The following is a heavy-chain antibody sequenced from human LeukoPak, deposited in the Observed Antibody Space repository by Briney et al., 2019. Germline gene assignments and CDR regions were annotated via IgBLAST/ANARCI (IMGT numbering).Heavy chain of an antibody. J-gene: IGHJ3*02. D-gene: IGHD2-2*01. CDR1: GGSISSYY. V-gene: IGHV4-4*07. Sequence: PSETLSLTCTVSGGSISSYYWSWIRQPAGKGLEWIGRIYTSGSTNYNPSLKSRVTMSVDTSENQFSLKLSSVTAADTAVYYCARGCSSTSCYSAFDIWGQGTMVTVSS. CDR3: ARGCSSTSCYSAFDI. CDR2: IYTSGST.